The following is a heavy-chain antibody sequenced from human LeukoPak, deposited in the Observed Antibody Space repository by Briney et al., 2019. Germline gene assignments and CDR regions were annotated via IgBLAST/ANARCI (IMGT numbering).Heavy chain of an antibody. V-gene: IGHV1-2*02. CDR3: ARKSAVRRTSEFDY. J-gene: IGHJ4*02. CDR1: GCPFTGYY. CDR2: INVNTGRT. D-gene: IGHD2-2*01. Sequence: ASVKVSCKASGCPFTGYYMNWVRQAPGQGLQWRGLINVNTGRTNYAQEFQGRVTMTSDTYMSTAYMELTSLTSDDTAVYYCARKSAVRRTSEFDYWGQGTLVTVSS.